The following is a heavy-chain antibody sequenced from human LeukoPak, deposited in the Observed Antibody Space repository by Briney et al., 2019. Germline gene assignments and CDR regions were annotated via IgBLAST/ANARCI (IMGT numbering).Heavy chain of an antibody. Sequence: SETLSLTCAVSGGSIYSTSYYWASTRQHPGRGLGWIASIYYSGSTYHNPSLKSRVTMPVDTCRNQFSLKLSSVDAADAAVYYCAKAGVQYFYSSGLYAFYVLGQGATVTAAS. V-gene: IGHV4-39*01. CDR1: GGSIYSTSYY. CDR2: IYYSGST. D-gene: IGHD3-22*01. J-gene: IGHJ3*01. CDR3: AKAGVQYFYSSGLYAFYV.